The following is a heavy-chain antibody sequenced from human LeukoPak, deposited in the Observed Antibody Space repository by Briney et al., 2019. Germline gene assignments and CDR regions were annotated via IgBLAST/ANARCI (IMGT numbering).Heavy chain of an antibody. CDR2: ICYDGSNK. CDR1: GFTFSSYG. V-gene: IGHV3-33*01. Sequence: PGGALRLSCAASGFTFSSYGMHWVRQAPGKGLEGVAVICYDGSNKYYADSVKGGFTISRDNSNNTLYLQMNSLRAEDTAVYYCARDKGDLPSYYYYYGMDVWGKGTTVTVSS. CDR3: ARDKGDLPSYYYYYGMDV. D-gene: IGHD1-26*01. J-gene: IGHJ6*04.